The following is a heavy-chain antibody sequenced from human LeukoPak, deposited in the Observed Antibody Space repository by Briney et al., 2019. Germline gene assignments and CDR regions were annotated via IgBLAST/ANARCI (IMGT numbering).Heavy chain of an antibody. CDR3: AFGPGSIAAAGTNY. CDR1: GFTFSSYA. J-gene: IGHJ4*02. D-gene: IGHD6-13*01. V-gene: IGHV3-30-3*01. Sequence: PGRSLRLSCAASGFTFSSYAMHWVRQAPGKGLEWVAVISYDGSNKYYADSVKGRFTISRDNSKNTLYLQMNSLRAEDTAVYYCAFGPGSIAAAGTNYWGQGTLVTVSS. CDR2: ISYDGSNK.